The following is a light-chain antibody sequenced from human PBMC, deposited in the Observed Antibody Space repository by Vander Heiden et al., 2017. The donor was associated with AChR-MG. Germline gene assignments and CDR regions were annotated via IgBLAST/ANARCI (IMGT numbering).Light chain of an antibody. CDR3: CSYAGSGTCV. CDR2: DLT. V-gene: IGLV2-23*02. CDR1: HSDVGSYNL. J-gene: IGLJ3*02. Sequence: QSALPQPAAVSGSPGQSITIACAGTHSDVGSYNLISWYQQRPGKAPKLIIYDLTGRPPGVSNRCSGSKSGNTASLTISGLQAEDEANYFCCSYAGSGTCVFGGGTKVTVL.